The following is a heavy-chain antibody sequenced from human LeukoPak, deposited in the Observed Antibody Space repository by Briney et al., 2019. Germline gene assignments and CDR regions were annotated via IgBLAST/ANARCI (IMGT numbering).Heavy chain of an antibody. D-gene: IGHD5-18*01. J-gene: IGHJ4*02. CDR1: GFTFSSYN. CDR2: ISSSSSYI. Sequence: GGSLRLSRAASGFTFSSYNMNWVRQAPGKGLEWVSSISSSSSYIYYADSVKGRFTISRDNAKNSLYLQMNSLRAEDTAVYYCARERGYSYGYGDYWGQGTLVTVSS. V-gene: IGHV3-21*01. CDR3: ARERGYSYGYGDY.